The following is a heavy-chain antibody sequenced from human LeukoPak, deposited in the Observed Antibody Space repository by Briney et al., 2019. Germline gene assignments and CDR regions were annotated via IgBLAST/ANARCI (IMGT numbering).Heavy chain of an antibody. CDR3: ARGYCTNGVCGWFDP. CDR2: IYYSGST. D-gene: IGHD2-8*01. CDR1: GGSISSYY. J-gene: IGHJ5*02. Sequence: PSETLSLTCTVSGGSISSYYWSWIRQPPGKGLEWIGYIYYSGSTNYNPSLKSRVTISVDTSKNQFSLKLSSVTAADTAVYYCARGYCTNGVCGWFDPWGQGTLVTVSS. V-gene: IGHV4-59*01.